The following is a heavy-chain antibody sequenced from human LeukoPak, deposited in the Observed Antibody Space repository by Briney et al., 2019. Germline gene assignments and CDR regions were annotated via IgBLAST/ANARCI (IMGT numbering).Heavy chain of an antibody. J-gene: IGHJ4*02. CDR3: AKASGRWPPYYFDY. CDR1: GFTFSTYA. CDR2: ISGSGGST. V-gene: IGHV3-23*01. Sequence: GGSLRLSCAASGFTFSTYAISWVRQAPGKGLEWVSAISGSGGSTYYADSVKGRFTISRDNSKNTLYLQMNSLRAEDTAVYYCAKASGRWPPYYFDYWGQGTLVTVSS. D-gene: IGHD3-10*01.